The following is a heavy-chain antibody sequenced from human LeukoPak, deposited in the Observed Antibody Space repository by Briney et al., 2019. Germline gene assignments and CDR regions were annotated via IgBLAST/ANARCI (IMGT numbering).Heavy chain of an antibody. Sequence: PGGSLRLSCAASGFTFSSYAMSWVRQAPGKGLEWVSDISGSGAYTYYADSVKGRFTVSRDKSKNTLYLQMNSLRAEDTAVYYCATGRQTQVDIVPTIEEPLAYWGQGTLVTVSS. V-gene: IGHV3-23*01. J-gene: IGHJ4*02. CDR1: GFTFSSYA. CDR2: ISGSGAYT. CDR3: ATGRQTQVDIVPTIEEPLAY. D-gene: IGHD5-12*01.